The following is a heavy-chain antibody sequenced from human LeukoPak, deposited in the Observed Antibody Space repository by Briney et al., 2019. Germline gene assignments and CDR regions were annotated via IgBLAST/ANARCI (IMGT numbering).Heavy chain of an antibody. V-gene: IGHV3-7*01. CDR2: INQDGSEK. CDR1: GFMFSSYW. Sequence: GGSLLLSCAASGFMFSSYWMSWVRPAPGKGLEWVANINQDGSEKYYVDSVKGRFTISRDNAKNSLYLQMNSLRAEDTAVYYCARDGHPFDLWGQGTLVTVAS. J-gene: IGHJ4*02. CDR3: ARDGHPFDL.